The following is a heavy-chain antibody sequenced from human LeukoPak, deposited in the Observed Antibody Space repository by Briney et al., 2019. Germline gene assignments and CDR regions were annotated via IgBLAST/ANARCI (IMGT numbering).Heavy chain of an antibody. J-gene: IGHJ4*02. D-gene: IGHD3-22*01. V-gene: IGHV3-23*01. CDR1: GFTFSSYA. CDR2: ISGSGGST. Sequence: PGGSLRLSCAASGFTFSSYAMSWVRQAPGKGLEWVSAISGSGGSTYYADSVKGRFTISRDNAKNSVYLQMNSLRAEDTAVYYCARDRWGGDYYDSSGPLDYWGQGTLVTVSS. CDR3: ARDRWGGDYYDSSGPLDY.